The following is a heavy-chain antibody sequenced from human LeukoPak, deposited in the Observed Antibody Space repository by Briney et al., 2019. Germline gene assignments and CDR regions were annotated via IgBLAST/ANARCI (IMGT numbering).Heavy chain of an antibody. CDR3: ARGTVAGKAPY. V-gene: IGHV3-48*01. Sequence: GGSLRLSCVASGFPFSSHSMNWVRQAPGKGLEWVSYISSSGSTIYYADSVKGRFSISRDNAKNSLHLQMNSLRAEDTAVYYCARGTVAGKAPYWGQGTLVTVSS. J-gene: IGHJ4*02. CDR1: GFPFSSHS. D-gene: IGHD6-19*01. CDR2: ISSSGSTI.